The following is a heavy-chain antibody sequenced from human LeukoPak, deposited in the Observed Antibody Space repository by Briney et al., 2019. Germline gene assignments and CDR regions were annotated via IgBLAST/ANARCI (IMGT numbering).Heavy chain of an antibody. CDR3: AKGNKVGATLPPVV. Sequence: QSGGSLRLSCAASGFTFSSYAMSWVRQAPGKGLEWVSAISGSGGSTYYADSVKGRFTISRDNSKNTLYLQMNSLRAEDTAVYYCAKGNKVGATLPPVVWGQGTMVTVSS. V-gene: IGHV3-23*01. D-gene: IGHD1-26*01. J-gene: IGHJ3*01. CDR1: GFTFSSYA. CDR2: ISGSGGST.